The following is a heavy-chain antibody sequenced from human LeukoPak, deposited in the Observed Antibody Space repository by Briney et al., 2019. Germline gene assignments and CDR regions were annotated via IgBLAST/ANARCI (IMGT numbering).Heavy chain of an antibody. D-gene: IGHD3-3*01. Sequence: SETLSLTCTVSGGSISSYYWSWIRQPAGKGLEWIWRIYTSGSTNYNPSLKSRVTMSVDTSKNQFSLKLSSVTAADTAVYYCARGITIFGVANWFDPWGQGTLVTVSS. V-gene: IGHV4-4*07. CDR1: GGSISSYY. J-gene: IGHJ5*02. CDR3: ARGITIFGVANWFDP. CDR2: IYTSGST.